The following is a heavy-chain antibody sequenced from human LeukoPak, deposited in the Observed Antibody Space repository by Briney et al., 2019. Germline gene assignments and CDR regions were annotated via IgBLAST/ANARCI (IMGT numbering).Heavy chain of an antibody. V-gene: IGHV3-15*01. CDR2: VKSRSVGETT. CDR3: TLIQGWGSGSYYRDF. CDR1: GFSISNDW. D-gene: IGHD3-10*01. Sequence: GGSLRLSCAASGFSISNDWMSWVRQAPGKGLERVARVKSRSVGETTDYAAPVKGRFTISRDDSKNTLYLQMNSLKTEDTAVYYCTLIQGWGSGSYYRDFWGQGTLVTVSS. J-gene: IGHJ4*02.